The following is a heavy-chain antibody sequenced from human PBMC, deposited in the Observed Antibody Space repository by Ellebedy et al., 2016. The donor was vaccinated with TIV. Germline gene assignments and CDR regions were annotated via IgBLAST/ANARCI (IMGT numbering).Heavy chain of an antibody. CDR1: GGTFSSYA. V-gene: IGHV1-69*13. J-gene: IGHJ6*02. Sequence: SVKVSXXASGGTFSSYAISWVRQAPGQGLEWMGGIIPIFGTANYAQKFQGRVTITADESTSTAYMELSSLRSEDTAVYYCAAAVRSYYYYGMDVWGQGTTVTVSS. CDR2: IIPIFGTA. CDR3: AAAVRSYYYYGMDV. D-gene: IGHD6-13*01.